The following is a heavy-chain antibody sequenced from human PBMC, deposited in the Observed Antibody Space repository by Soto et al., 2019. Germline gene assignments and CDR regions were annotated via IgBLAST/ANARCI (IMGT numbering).Heavy chain of an antibody. D-gene: IGHD2-15*01. CDR1: GGSISSGGYY. Sequence: QVQLQESGPGLVKPSQTLSLTCTVSGGSISSGGYYWSWIRQHPGKGLEGIGYIYYSGSTYYNPSLKSRVTISVDTSKNQFSLKLSSVTAADTAVYYCARAEVVAATFWFDPWGQGTLVTVSS. V-gene: IGHV4-31*03. J-gene: IGHJ5*02. CDR2: IYYSGST. CDR3: ARAEVVAATFWFDP.